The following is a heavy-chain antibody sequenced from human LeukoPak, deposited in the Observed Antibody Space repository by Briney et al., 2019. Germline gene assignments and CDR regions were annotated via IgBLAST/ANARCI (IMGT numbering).Heavy chain of an antibody. J-gene: IGHJ4*02. CDR3: ARCSIMMLYAWPRGLFVS. CDR1: GRSIISSSYY. Sequence: PSETLSLTCTVSGRSIISSSYYWGWIRQPPRRGLERIGSIYSSGNTYYKPSLKSRVTISVDTSKNQSSLKLNSVTAADTAVYYCARCSIMMLYAWPRGLFVSWGQGALVTVSS. D-gene: IGHD2-8*01. V-gene: IGHV4-39*01. CDR2: IYSSGNT.